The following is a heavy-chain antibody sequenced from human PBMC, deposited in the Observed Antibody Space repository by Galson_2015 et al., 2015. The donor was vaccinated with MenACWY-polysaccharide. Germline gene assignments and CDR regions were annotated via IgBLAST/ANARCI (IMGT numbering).Heavy chain of an antibody. CDR1: GGSINAYY. J-gene: IGHJ4*02. Sequence: VSGGSINAYYLSWIRQPPGKGLEWIGYIYKSGSTSYNPSLESRVTISVDTSKNRFSLKLNSVTAADTAVYYCARVTSVIRGVISNWGQGTLVTVSS. D-gene: IGHD3-10*01. CDR3: ARVTSVIRGVISN. V-gene: IGHV4-59*01. CDR2: IYKSGST.